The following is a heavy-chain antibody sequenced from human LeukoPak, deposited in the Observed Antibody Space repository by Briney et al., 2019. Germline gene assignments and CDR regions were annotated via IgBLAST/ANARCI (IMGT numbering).Heavy chain of an antibody. CDR2: IGGGDGST. V-gene: IGHV3-23*01. CDR1: GFIFSSFA. D-gene: IGHD1-1*01. J-gene: IGHJ4*02. CDR3: AKLVGTRNFDY. Sequence: GGSLRLSCAASGFIFSSFAMNWVRQAPGKGLEWVSTIGGGDGSTYYADSVKGRFTISRDNSKNTLYLQMNSLRAEDTAVYYCAKLVGTRNFDYWGQGTLVTVSS.